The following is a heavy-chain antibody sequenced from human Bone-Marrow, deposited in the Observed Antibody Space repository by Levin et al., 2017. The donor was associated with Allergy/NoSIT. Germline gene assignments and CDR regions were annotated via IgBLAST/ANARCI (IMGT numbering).Heavy chain of an antibody. CDR2: MYSSET. D-gene: IGHD1-26*01. V-gene: IGHV4-59*01. CDR3: ARCGLRSHSLYYFYYMDV. Sequence: PSETLSLTCTVSGGSINSYYWSWIRQPPGKGLEWIGFMYSSETNYNPSLKSRVTISIDTSKNQFSLKLSSVTAADTAVNFCARCGLRSHSLYYFYYMDVWGIGTTVTVSS. CDR1: GGSINSYY. J-gene: IGHJ6*03.